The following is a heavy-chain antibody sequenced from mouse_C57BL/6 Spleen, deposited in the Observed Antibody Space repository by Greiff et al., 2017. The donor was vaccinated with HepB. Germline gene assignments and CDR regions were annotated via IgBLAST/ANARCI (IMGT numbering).Heavy chain of an antibody. CDR2: INPSSGYT. D-gene: IGHD2-4*01. V-gene: IGHV1-4*01. CDR3: ARGAGHYDYRYYAMDY. CDR1: GYTFTSYT. Sequence: VQLQQSGAELARPGASVKMSCKASGYTFTSYTMHWVKQRPGQGLEWIGYINPSSGYTKYNQKFKDKATLTADKSSSTAYMQLSSLTSEDSAVFYCARGAGHYDYRYYAMDYWGQGTSVTVSS. J-gene: IGHJ4*01.